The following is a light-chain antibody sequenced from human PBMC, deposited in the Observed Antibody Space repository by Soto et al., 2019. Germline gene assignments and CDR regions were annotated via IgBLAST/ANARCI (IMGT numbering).Light chain of an antibody. CDR2: DVN. CDR1: SSDVGGYKY. J-gene: IGLJ2*01. CDR3: CSYAGSYTLV. V-gene: IGLV2-11*01. Sequence: QSVLTQPRSVPGSPGQSVTISCTGTSSDVGGYKYVSWYQQHPGKAPKLMIYDVNKRPSGVPDRFSGSKSGNTASLTISGLQAEDEADYYCCSYAGSYTLVFGGGTQLTV.